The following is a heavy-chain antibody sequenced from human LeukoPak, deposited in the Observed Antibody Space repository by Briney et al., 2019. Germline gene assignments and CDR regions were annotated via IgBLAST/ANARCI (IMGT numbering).Heavy chain of an antibody. CDR1: GFTFSRYG. V-gene: IGHV3-30*03. CDR3: ARDLYDSSESAFDI. D-gene: IGHD3-22*01. J-gene: IGHJ3*02. CDR2: ISYDGSNK. Sequence: QSGGSLRLSCVASGFTFSRYGMHWVRQAPGKGLEWVAVISYDGSNKYYADSVKGRFTISRDNSKNTLYLQMNSLRAEDTAVYYCARDLYDSSESAFDIWGQGTMVTVSS.